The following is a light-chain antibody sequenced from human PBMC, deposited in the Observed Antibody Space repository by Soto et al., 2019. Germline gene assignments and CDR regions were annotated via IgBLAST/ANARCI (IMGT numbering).Light chain of an antibody. CDR2: HDN. V-gene: IGLV3-1*01. CDR3: QAWDSNTAV. J-gene: IGLJ3*02. Sequence: SYELTKPPAVSVSPGQTGSITCSGDKLGDKYVCWYQQKPGQPPVLVISHDNQRPSGIPERFSGSNSGNTATLTIRGTQSMDEAYYFCQAWDSNTAVFGGGTQLTVL. CDR1: KLGDKY.